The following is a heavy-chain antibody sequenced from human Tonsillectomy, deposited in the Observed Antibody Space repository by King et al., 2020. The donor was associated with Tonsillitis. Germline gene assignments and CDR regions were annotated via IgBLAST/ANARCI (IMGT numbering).Heavy chain of an antibody. CDR3: ARGISIRSPDLGAVVAANHWYFDL. Sequence: VQLVESGGGLVQPGESLRLSCAASGFTFNTYDMHWVRQATGNGLEWVASFGTVGDTYYSDSVKGRFTISRENGKNSLYLQMNSLRAGDTAVYYCARGISIRSPDLGAVVAANHWYFDLWGRGTLVTVSS. CDR2: FGTVGDT. J-gene: IGHJ2*01. CDR1: GFTFNTYD. D-gene: IGHD2-15*01. V-gene: IGHV3-13*01.